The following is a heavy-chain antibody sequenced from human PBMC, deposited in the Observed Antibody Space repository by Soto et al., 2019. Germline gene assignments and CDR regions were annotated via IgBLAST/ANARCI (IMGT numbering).Heavy chain of an antibody. V-gene: IGHV1-3*01. CDR1: GYTFTSYA. D-gene: IGHD3-10*01. Sequence: GASVKVSCKASGYTFTSYAMHWVRQAPGQRLEWMGWINAGNGNTKYSQKFQGRVTITRDTSASTAYMELSSLRSEDTAVYYCARGCGARYGSGSSRNYNWFDPWGQGTLVTVSS. CDR3: ARGCGARYGSGSSRNYNWFDP. CDR2: INAGNGNT. J-gene: IGHJ5*02.